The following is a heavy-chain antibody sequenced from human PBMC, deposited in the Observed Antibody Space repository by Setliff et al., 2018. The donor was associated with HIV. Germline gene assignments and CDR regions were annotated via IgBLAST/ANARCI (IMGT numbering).Heavy chain of an antibody. J-gene: IGHJ4*02. CDR3: AADNYNCNSFDS. Sequence: AASVKVSCKASGYIFTDHYIHWVRQAPGQGLEWMGWINPNGGYTNYAQKFLGRVTMTQDTSFTTAYLELSRLGSDDTAVYYCAADNYNCNSFDSWGQGSLVTVSS. CDR2: INPNGGYT. D-gene: IGHD3-3*01. CDR1: GYIFTDHY. V-gene: IGHV1-2*02.